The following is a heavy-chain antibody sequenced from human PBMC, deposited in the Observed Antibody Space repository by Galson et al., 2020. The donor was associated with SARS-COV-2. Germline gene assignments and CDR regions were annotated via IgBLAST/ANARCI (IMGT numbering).Heavy chain of an antibody. V-gene: IGHV1-18*01. J-gene: IGHJ4*02. D-gene: IGHD2-2*01. CDR1: GYTFTSYG. CDR3: ARDYGCSSTSCYGSVGFDY. CDR2: ISAYNGNT. Sequence: ASVKVSCKASGYTFTSYGISWVRQAPGQGLEWMGWISAYNGNTNYAQKLQGRVTMTTDTSTSTAYMELRSLRSDDTAVYYCARDYGCSSTSCYGSVGFDYWGQGTLVTVSS.